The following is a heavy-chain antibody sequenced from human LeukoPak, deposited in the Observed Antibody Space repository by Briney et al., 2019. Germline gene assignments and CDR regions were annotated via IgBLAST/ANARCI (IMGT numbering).Heavy chain of an antibody. CDR2: IFPSSGEI. Sequence: PGGSLRLSCVASGFTFSTFAMIWVRQPLGKGLEWVSSIFPSSGEIHYADSVRGRFTISRDNSKSTLSLQMNSLRVEDTAIYYCATYRQALLPFECWGQGTLVTVSS. J-gene: IGHJ4*02. CDR3: ATYRQALLPFEC. D-gene: IGHD5-18*01. CDR1: GFTFSTFA. V-gene: IGHV3-23*01.